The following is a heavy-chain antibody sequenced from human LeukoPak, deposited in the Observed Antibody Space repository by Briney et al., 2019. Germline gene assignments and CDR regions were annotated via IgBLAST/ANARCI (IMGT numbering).Heavy chain of an antibody. CDR3: AKDDYYYDSSGPSDY. CDR1: GFTLSSYA. D-gene: IGHD3-22*01. V-gene: IGHV3-23*01. CDR2: ISGSGGST. Sequence: PGGSLRLSCAASGFTLSSYAMSWVRQAPGKGLEWVSAISGSGGSTYYADSVKGRFTISRDNSKNTLYLQMNSLRAEDTAVYYCAKDDYYYDSSGPSDYWGQGTLVTVSS. J-gene: IGHJ4*02.